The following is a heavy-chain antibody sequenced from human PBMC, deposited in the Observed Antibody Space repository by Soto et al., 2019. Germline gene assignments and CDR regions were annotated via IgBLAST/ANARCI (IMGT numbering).Heavy chain of an antibody. D-gene: IGHD1-20*01. CDR1: GGTFSSYA. Sequence: QVQLVQSGAEVKKPGSSVKVSCKGSGGTFSSYAISWVRQAPGQGLEWMGGIIPILGTADYAQKFQGRVTVTGDESTRTAYMELSSLRSEDTAVCYCAGHGITGAWVSYYGMDVWGRGTTVTVSS. CDR3: AGHGITGAWVSYYGMDV. J-gene: IGHJ6*02. CDR2: IIPILGTA. V-gene: IGHV1-69*11.